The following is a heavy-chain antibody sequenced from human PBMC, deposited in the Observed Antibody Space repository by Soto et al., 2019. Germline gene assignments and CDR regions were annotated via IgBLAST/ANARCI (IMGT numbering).Heavy chain of an antibody. J-gene: IGHJ6*02. Sequence: EVQLVESGGGLVKPGGSLRLSCAASGFTFSSYSMNWVRQAPGKGQEWVSSISSSSSYIYYGDSVKGRFTISRDNAKISLHLQMNSLRAEDTAEYCCAGDFHGDDKECEYCCGLDVWGPGTTVTVS. CDR1: GFTFSSYS. CDR2: ISSSSSYI. CDR3: AGDFHGDDKECEYCCGLDV. V-gene: IGHV3-21*01. D-gene: IGHD3-10*01.